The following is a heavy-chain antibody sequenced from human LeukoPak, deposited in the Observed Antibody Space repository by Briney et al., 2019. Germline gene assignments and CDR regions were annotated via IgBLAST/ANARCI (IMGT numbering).Heavy chain of an antibody. J-gene: IGHJ3*02. V-gene: IGHV3-23*01. D-gene: IGHD3-10*01. Sequence: GGSLRLSCAASGFTFSSYTMNWVRQALGQGLEWVSTISDPHSGSQTHYADSVKGRFTISRDDSQNTVYLQMDSLRAEDTAVYYCRAHGGAFDIWGQGTMVTVSS. CDR3: RAHGGAFDI. CDR2: ISDPHSGSQT. CDR1: GFTFSSYT.